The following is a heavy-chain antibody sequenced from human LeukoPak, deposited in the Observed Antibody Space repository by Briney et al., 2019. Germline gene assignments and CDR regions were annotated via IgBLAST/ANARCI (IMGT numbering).Heavy chain of an antibody. V-gene: IGHV3-23*01. D-gene: IGHD3-10*01. CDR3: AKGPRLLLWFGELLPQGDY. Sequence: PGGSLRLSCAASGFTFSSYAMSWVRQAPGKGLEWVSAISGSGGSTYYADSVKGRFTISRDNSKNTLYLQMNSLRAEDTAVYYCAKGPRLLLWFGELLPQGDYWGQGTLVTVSS. CDR2: ISGSGGST. J-gene: IGHJ4*02. CDR1: GFTFSSYA.